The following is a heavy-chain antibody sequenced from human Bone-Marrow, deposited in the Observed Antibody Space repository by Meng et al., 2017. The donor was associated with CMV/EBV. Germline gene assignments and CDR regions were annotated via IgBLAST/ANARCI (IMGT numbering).Heavy chain of an antibody. CDR1: GFTLSSHS. V-gene: IGHV4/OR15-8*01. Sequence: ESLKISCAASGFTLSSHSMHEVRQAPGKRLEWIGEIHNTGTPTYKPSLTSRDTISRDKSKNQFFLRLKSVTAADTAVYYCARMSGDVYRFDPWGQGNLVTVSS. CDR2: IHNTGTP. J-gene: IGHJ5*02. CDR3: ARMSGDVYRFDP. D-gene: IGHD1-26*01.